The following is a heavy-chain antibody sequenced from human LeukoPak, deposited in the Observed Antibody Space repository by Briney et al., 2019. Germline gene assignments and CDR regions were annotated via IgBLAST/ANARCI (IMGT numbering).Heavy chain of an antibody. CDR2: INPSSGGT. V-gene: IGHV1-2*02. Sequence: GTSVKVSCKASGYAFTAYFMHWVRQAPGQGLEWMGWINPSSGGTMYAQSFQGRVTMTRDTSISTAYMELSSLTFDDTAVHYCARAEGIDYWGQGTLVTVSS. CDR3: ARAEGIDY. CDR1: GYAFTAYF. J-gene: IGHJ4*02. D-gene: IGHD6-13*01.